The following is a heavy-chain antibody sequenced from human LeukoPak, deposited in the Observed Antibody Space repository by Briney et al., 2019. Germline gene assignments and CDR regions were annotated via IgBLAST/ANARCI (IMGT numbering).Heavy chain of an antibody. D-gene: IGHD3-22*01. J-gene: IGHJ4*02. CDR3: ARGYYYDSSRQKRYFDY. Sequence: GGSLRLSCAASGFTFSSYSMNWVRQAPGKGLEWVSSISSSSSYIYYADSVKGRFTISRDNAKNSLYLQMNSLRAEDTAVYYCARGYYYDSSRQKRYFDYWGQGTLVAVSS. V-gene: IGHV3-21*01. CDR1: GFTFSSYS. CDR2: ISSSSSYI.